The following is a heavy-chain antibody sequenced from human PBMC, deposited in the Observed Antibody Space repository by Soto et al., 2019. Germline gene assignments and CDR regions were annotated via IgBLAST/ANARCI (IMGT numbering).Heavy chain of an antibody. V-gene: IGHV1-69*02. Sequence: QVQLVQSGAEVKKPGSSVKVSCKASGGTFSSYTISWVRQAPGQGLEWMGRIIPILGIANYAQKFQGRVTITADKSTSTAYMGLNSLGSEDTAVYYCARANDWGGFDPWGQGTLVTVSS. D-gene: IGHD7-27*01. CDR2: IIPILGIA. CDR1: GGTFSSYT. J-gene: IGHJ5*02. CDR3: ARANDWGGFDP.